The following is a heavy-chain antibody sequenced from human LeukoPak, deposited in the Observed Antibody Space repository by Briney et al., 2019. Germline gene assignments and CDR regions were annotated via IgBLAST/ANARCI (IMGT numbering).Heavy chain of an antibody. CDR3: AKAGGYYYGSGDYDY. CDR2: ISGSGGST. J-gene: IGHJ4*02. Sequence: GGSLRLSCAASGFTFSSCAMSWVRQAPGKGLEWVSAISGSGGSTYYADSVKGRFTISRDNSKNTLYLQMNSLRAEDTAVYYCAKAGGYYYGSGDYDYWGQGTLVTVSS. D-gene: IGHD3-10*01. V-gene: IGHV3-23*01. CDR1: GFTFSSCA.